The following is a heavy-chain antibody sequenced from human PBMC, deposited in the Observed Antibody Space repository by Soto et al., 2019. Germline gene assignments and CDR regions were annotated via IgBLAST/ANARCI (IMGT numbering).Heavy chain of an antibody. Sequence: GGSLRLSCAASGFTFSSYGMHWVRQAPGKGLEWVAVISYDGSNKYYADSVKGRFTISRDNSKNTLYLQMNSLRAEDTAVYYCAKELVVVVAANYYYYYGMDVWGQGTTVTVSS. D-gene: IGHD2-15*01. J-gene: IGHJ6*02. V-gene: IGHV3-30*18. CDR3: AKELVVVVAANYYYYYGMDV. CDR1: GFTFSSYG. CDR2: ISYDGSNK.